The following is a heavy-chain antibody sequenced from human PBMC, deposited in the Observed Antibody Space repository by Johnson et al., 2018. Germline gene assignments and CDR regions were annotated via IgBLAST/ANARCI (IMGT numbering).Heavy chain of an antibody. D-gene: IGHD6-13*01. CDR1: GGSFSGYY. J-gene: IGHJ6*03. CDR2: INHSGST. CDR3: GRGGYSYYYYYMDV. V-gene: IGHV4-34*01. Sequence: QVQLQQWGAGLLKPSETLSLTCAVYGGSFSGYYWSWIRQPPGKGLEWIGEINHSGSTNYNPSLKSRLTISVDTSKNQFSLKLSSVTAADTAVYYWGRGGYSYYYYYMDVWGKGTTVTVSS.